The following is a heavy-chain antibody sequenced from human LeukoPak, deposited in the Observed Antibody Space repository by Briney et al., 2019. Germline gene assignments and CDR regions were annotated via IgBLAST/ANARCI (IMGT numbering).Heavy chain of an antibody. Sequence: PGGSLRLSCAASGFPFNSYWMSWVRQAPEKGLEWLANIRQDGSDKQYVDSVKGRFTTSRDNAKNSLYLQMNSLSAEDTAVYYCARHSRGSSIDDWGQGTLVTVSS. CDR2: IRQDGSDK. D-gene: IGHD2-15*01. CDR3: ARHSRGSSIDD. CDR1: GFPFNSYW. V-gene: IGHV3-7*01. J-gene: IGHJ4*02.